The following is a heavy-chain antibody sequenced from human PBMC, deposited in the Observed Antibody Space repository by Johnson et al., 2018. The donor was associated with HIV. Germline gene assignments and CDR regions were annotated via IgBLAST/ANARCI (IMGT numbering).Heavy chain of an antibody. D-gene: IGHD3-22*01. V-gene: IGHV3-30-3*01. CDR1: GFTFSSYA. CDR3: ASGAPLPYYYDSSDDAFDI. CDR2: ISYDGSNK. Sequence: QVQLVESGGGVVQPGRSLRLSCAASGFTFSSYAMHWVRQAPGKGLEWVAVISYDGSNKYYADSVKGRFTISRDNSKNTLYLQMNSLRAEDTALYYCASGAPLPYYYDSSDDAFDIWGQGTMVTVSS. J-gene: IGHJ3*02.